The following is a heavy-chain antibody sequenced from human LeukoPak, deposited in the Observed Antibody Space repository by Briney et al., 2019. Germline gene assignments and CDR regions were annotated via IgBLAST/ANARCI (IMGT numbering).Heavy chain of an antibody. CDR1: GYTFTSYY. V-gene: IGHV1-46*01. Sequence: ASVKVSCKASGYTFTSYYMHWARQAPGQGLEWMGIINPSGGSTSYAQKFQGRVTMTRDTSTSTVYMELSSLRSEDTAVYYCARDLRHNWFDPWGQGTLVTVSS. J-gene: IGHJ5*02. CDR3: ARDLRHNWFDP. CDR2: INPSGGST.